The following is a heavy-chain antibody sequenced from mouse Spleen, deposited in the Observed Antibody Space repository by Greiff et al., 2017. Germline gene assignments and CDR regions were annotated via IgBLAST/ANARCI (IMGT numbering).Heavy chain of an antibody. V-gene: IGHV14-4*01. D-gene: IGHD1-1*01. CDR2: IDPENGDT. Sequence: VQLKESGAELVRPGASVKLSCTASGFNIKDDYMHWVKQRPEQGLEWIGWIDPENGDTEYASKFQGKATITADTSSNTAYLQLSSLTSEDTAVYYCTTVLNYYGSYFDYWGQGTTLTVSS. CDR3: TTVLNYYGSYFDY. CDR1: GFNIKDDY. J-gene: IGHJ2*01.